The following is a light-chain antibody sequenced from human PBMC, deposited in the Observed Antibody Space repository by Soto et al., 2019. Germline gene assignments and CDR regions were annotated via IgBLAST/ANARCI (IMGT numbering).Light chain of an antibody. CDR3: KQRSNWPPT. Sequence: EIVMTQSPPSLSVSPGERATVSRRASQSVSRYLAWYQHKPGQAPRLLIYDASNRATGIPARFSGSGSGTDFTLTISSLEPEDFAVYYCKQRSNWPPTVGHGNKVDIK. J-gene: IGKJ1*01. CDR2: DAS. V-gene: IGKV3-11*01. CDR1: QSVSRY.